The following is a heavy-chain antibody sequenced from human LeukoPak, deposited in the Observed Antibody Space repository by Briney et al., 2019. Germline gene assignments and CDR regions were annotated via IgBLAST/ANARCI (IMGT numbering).Heavy chain of an antibody. CDR2: ISGSGGST. J-gene: IGHJ5*02. CDR3: AKDLIAAAGPGWFDP. Sequence: PGGSLRLCCAASGFTFSSYAMSWVRQAPGKGLEWVSAISGSGGSTYYADSVKGRFTISRDNSKNTLYLQMNSLRAEDTAVYYCAKDLIAAAGPGWFDPWGQGTLVTVSS. D-gene: IGHD6-13*01. CDR1: GFTFSSYA. V-gene: IGHV3-23*01.